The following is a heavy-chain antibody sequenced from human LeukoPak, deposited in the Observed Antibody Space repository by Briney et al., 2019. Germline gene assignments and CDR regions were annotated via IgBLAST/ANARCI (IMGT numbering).Heavy chain of an antibody. CDR1: GGSISSYY. CDR2: IYTSGST. CDR3: ATTYYDFWSGPWAPFDP. D-gene: IGHD3-3*01. Sequence: PSETLSLTCTVSGGSISSYYWSWIRQPAGKGLEWIGRIYTSGSTNYNPSLKSRVTMSVDTSKNQFSLKLSSVTAADTAVYYCATTYYDFWSGPWAPFDPWGQGTLVTVSS. J-gene: IGHJ5*02. V-gene: IGHV4-4*07.